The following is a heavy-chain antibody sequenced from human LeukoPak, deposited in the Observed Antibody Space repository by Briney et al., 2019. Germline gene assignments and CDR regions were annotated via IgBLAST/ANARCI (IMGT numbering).Heavy chain of an antibody. CDR1: GGSISSGGYY. D-gene: IGHD6-13*01. J-gene: IGHJ4*02. CDR3: ARQGGSSWPLDY. Sequence: PSQTLSLTCTVSGGSISSGGYYWSWIRQPPGKGLEWIGYIYYSGSTYYNPSLKSRVTIPVDTSKNQFSLKLSSVTAADTAVYYCARQGGSSWPLDYWGQGTLVTVSS. CDR2: IYYSGST. V-gene: IGHV4-30-4*01.